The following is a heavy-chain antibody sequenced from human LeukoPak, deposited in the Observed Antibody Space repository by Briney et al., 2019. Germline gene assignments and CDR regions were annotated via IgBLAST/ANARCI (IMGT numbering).Heavy chain of an antibody. V-gene: IGHV4-34*01. CDR3: ATSGATTVTTWGGSWFDP. J-gene: IGHJ5*02. Sequence: SSETLSLTCAVYGGSFSGYYWSWIRQPPGKGLGWIGEINHSGSTNYNPSLKSRVTISVDTSKNQFSLKLSSVTAADTAVYYCATSGATTVTTWGGSWFDPWGQGTLVTVSS. CDR2: INHSGST. CDR1: GGSFSGYY. D-gene: IGHD4-11*01.